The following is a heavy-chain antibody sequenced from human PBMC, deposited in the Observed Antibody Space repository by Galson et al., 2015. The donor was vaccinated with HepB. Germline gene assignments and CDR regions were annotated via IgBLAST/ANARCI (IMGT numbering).Heavy chain of an antibody. Sequence: SLRLSCAASGFNFRSYWMSWVRQAPGKGLEWVANIKQDGSEKNYVDSVKGRFTISRDNANNSLFLHMGSLRADDTAVYYCVRDGVEFLWFGESRYFDYWGQGTLLTVSS. CDR2: IKQDGSEK. V-gene: IGHV3-7*05. J-gene: IGHJ4*02. CDR1: GFNFRSYW. D-gene: IGHD3-10*01. CDR3: VRDGVEFLWFGESRYFDY.